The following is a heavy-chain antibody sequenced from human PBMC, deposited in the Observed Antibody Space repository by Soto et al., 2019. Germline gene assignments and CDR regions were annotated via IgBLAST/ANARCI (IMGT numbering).Heavy chain of an antibody. CDR2: INHSGST. D-gene: IGHD3-3*01. V-gene: IGHV4-34*01. CDR3: ASRYYDFWRRYYYGMDV. Sequence: TSETLSLTCAVYGGSFSGYYWSWIRQPPGKGLEWTGEINHSGSTNYNPSLKSRVTISVDTSKNQFSLKLSSVTAADTAVYYCASRYYDFWRRYYYGMDVWGQGTTVTVSS. J-gene: IGHJ6*02. CDR1: GGSFSGYY.